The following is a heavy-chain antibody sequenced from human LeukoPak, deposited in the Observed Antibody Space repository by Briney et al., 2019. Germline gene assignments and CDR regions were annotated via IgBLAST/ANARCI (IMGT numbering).Heavy chain of an antibody. CDR2: IIPIFGTA. Sequence: ASVKVSCKASGGTFSSYAISWVRQAPGQGLEWMGGIIPIFGTANYAQKFQGRVTITADESTSTAYMELSSLRSEDTAVYYCASGRIAVAGPAYYYYGMDVWGQGTTVTVSS. V-gene: IGHV1-69*13. J-gene: IGHJ6*02. D-gene: IGHD6-19*01. CDR3: ASGRIAVAGPAYYYYGMDV. CDR1: GGTFSSYA.